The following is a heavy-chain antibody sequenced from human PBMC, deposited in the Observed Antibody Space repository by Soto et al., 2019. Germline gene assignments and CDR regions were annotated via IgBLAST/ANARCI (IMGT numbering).Heavy chain of an antibody. J-gene: IGHJ5*02. Sequence: QVQLQESGPGLVKPSETLSLTCTVSGGSMTSYYWTWIRQPPGKGLEWIGNIYYNGSPNYNPSLKGRVTISIDMSKNQFSLRLTSVTAADTAVYYCTSRLAAAGWFDPWGQGTLVTVSS. CDR3: TSRLAAAGWFDP. CDR2: IYYNGSP. D-gene: IGHD6-13*01. V-gene: IGHV4-59*01. CDR1: GGSMTSYY.